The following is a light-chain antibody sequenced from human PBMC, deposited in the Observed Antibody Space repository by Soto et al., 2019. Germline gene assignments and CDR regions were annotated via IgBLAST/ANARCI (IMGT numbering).Light chain of an antibody. CDR3: QHYDGVPWT. Sequence: DIQMTQSPSTLSASIGDRVTITCRASQNISNWLAWYQQKPGKAPKLLIYKASSLEGGVPSRFSGSASGTEFTLTISSLQPDDFATYYCQHYDGVPWTFGQGTKVAIK. CDR2: KAS. V-gene: IGKV1-5*03. J-gene: IGKJ1*01. CDR1: QNISNW.